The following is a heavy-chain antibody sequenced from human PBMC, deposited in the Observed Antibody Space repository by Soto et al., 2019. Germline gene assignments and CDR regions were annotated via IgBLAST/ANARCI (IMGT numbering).Heavy chain of an antibody. D-gene: IGHD6-13*01. CDR3: ARGPYSPLAAAGPEYFQH. J-gene: IGHJ1*01. CDR2: IIPILGIA. Sequence: QVQLVQSGAEVKKPGSSVKVSCKASGGTFSSYTISWVRQAPGQGLEWMGRIIPILGIANYAQKFQGRVPITADKSTSTAYMELSSLRSEDTAVYYCARGPYSPLAAAGPEYFQHWGQGTLVTVSS. CDR1: GGTFSSYT. V-gene: IGHV1-69*02.